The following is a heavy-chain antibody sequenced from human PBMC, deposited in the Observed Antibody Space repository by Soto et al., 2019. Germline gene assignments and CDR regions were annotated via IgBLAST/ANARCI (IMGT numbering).Heavy chain of an antibody. D-gene: IGHD3-22*01. CDR1: GFTFSSYS. V-gene: IGHV3-21*01. CDR3: AGDDSSGYYSLGYFDY. Sequence: PGGSLRLSCAASGFTFSSYSMNWVRQAPGKGLEWVSSISSSSSYIYYADSVKGRFTISRDNAKNSLYLQMNSLRAEDTAVYYCAGDDSSGYYSLGYFDYWGQGTLVTVSS. CDR2: ISSSSSYI. J-gene: IGHJ4*02.